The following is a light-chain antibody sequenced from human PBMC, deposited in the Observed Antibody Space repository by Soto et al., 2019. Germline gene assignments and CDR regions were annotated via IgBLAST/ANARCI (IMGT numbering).Light chain of an antibody. J-gene: IGKJ1*01. CDR2: LVS. V-gene: IGKV2-28*01. Sequence: DIVMTQSPLSLPVTPGESASISCRSSQSLLHVNGYTYLDWYLQKPGQSPQLLMYLVSIRASGVPDRFSGSGSGTDFTLKISRVEAEDVGVYYCMQAVQIPGTFGQGTKVEIK. CDR3: MQAVQIPGT. CDR1: QSLLHVNGYTY.